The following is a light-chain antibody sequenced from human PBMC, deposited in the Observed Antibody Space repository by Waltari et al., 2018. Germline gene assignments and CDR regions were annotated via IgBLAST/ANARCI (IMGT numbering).Light chain of an antibody. Sequence: EIVMTQSPGTLSVSPGAGATLSCRASQSVSSKAAWYQQRPGQAPRLLIFGASTRATGIPARFSGSESGTEFTLTISSLQSEDSGVYFCQQYTTRPLTFGGGTKVEI. CDR3: QQYTTRPLT. CDR1: QSVSSK. CDR2: GAS. J-gene: IGKJ4*01. V-gene: IGKV3-15*01.